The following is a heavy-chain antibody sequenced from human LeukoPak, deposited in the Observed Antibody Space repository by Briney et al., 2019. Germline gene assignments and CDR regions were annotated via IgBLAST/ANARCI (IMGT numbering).Heavy chain of an antibody. CDR3: ARAQTTLLLDY. Sequence: ASVKVSCKASGYIFTSYGIIWVRQAPGQGLQRMGWISAHNGNTNYAQKLQGRVTMTTDTSTSTVYMELRSLRSDDTAVYYCARAQTTLLLDYWGQGTLVTVSS. J-gene: IGHJ4*02. CDR1: GYIFTSYG. CDR2: ISAHNGNT. D-gene: IGHD4-11*01. V-gene: IGHV1-18*01.